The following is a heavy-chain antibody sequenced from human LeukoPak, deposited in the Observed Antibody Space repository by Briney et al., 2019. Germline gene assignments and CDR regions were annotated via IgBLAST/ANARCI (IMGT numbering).Heavy chain of an antibody. J-gene: IGHJ4*02. Sequence: PGGSLRLSCAASGFTFSNYGMHWVRQAPGKGLEWVAVIWYDGSNKYYADSVKGRFTISRDNSKNTLYLQMNSLRAEDTAVYYCAREDTAMVTGFDYWGQGTLVTVSS. D-gene: IGHD5-18*01. CDR2: IWYDGSNK. V-gene: IGHV3-33*01. CDR1: GFTFSNYG. CDR3: AREDTAMVTGFDY.